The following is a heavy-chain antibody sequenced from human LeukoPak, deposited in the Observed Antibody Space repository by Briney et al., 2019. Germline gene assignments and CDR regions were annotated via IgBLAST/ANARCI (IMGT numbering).Heavy chain of an antibody. V-gene: IGHV3-21*01. J-gene: IGHJ4*02. CDR3: ARGLGTTVTNEYYYDTTGYYDGGPDY. CDR2: ISSSSTYI. Sequence: GGSLRLSCAASGFTFNSYGMNWVRQAPGRGLEWVSSISSSSTYIFYADSVKGRFTISRDNAKNSLYLQMNSLRADDTALYYCARGLGTTVTNEYYYDTTGYYDGGPDYWGQGTLVTVSS. CDR1: GFTFNSYG. D-gene: IGHD3-22*01.